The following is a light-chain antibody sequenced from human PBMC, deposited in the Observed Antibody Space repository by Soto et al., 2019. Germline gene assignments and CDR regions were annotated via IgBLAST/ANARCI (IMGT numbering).Light chain of an antibody. J-gene: IGLJ1*01. CDR1: SSDVGGYNY. V-gene: IGLV2-14*01. CDR3: NAYTSSSTYV. CDR2: DVS. Sequence: QSALTQPASVSGSPGQSITISCTGTSSDVGGYNYVSWYQQHPGKATKLVIYDVSNRPSGVSNRFSGSKSGNTASLTISGLQAEDEADYYCNAYTSSSTYVFGTGTKLTVL.